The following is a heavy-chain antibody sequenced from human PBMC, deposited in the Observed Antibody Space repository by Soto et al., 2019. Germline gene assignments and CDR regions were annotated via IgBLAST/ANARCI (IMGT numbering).Heavy chain of an antibody. J-gene: IGHJ4*02. CDR2: VYPGDSDT. CDR3: ARLTSAAADHFDY. CDR1: GYSFTSYW. D-gene: IGHD6-13*01. Sequence: PGESLKISCKGSGYSFTSYWIGWVRQMPGKGLEWMGIVYPGDSDTTYSPSFQGHVTVSADKSISTAYLQWSSLKAPDTAMYYCARLTSAAADHFDYWGPGTLVTVSS. V-gene: IGHV5-51*01.